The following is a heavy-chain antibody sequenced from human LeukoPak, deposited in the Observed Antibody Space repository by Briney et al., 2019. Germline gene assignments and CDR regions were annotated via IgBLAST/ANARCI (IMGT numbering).Heavy chain of an antibody. J-gene: IGHJ4*02. CDR1: GFTFSNYA. CDR3: ARDSRGAFDY. V-gene: IGHV3-7*01. CDR2: IKQDGSEK. Sequence: GGSLRLSCAASGFTFSNYAMNWVRQAPGKGLEWVANIKQDGSEKYYVDSVKGRFTISRDNAKNSLYLQMNSLRAEDTAVYYCARDSRGAFDYWGQGTLVTVSS. D-gene: IGHD3-10*01.